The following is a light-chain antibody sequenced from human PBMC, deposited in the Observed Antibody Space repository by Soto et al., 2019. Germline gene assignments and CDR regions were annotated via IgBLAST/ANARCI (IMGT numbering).Light chain of an antibody. J-gene: IGLJ2*01. CDR3: AAWDDSLRVV. CDR1: SSNIGSYY. Sequence: QSVLTQPPSASGTPGQRVTISCSGSSSNIGSYYVYWYQQLPGTAPKLLISRNDLRPSGVPDRFSGSKSGTSASLAISGLRSEDEADYYCAAWDDSLRVVFGGGTKLTVL. CDR2: RND. V-gene: IGLV1-47*01.